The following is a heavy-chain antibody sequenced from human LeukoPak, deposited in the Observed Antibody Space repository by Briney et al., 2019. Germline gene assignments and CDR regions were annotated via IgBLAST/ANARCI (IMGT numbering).Heavy chain of an antibody. CDR2: MNPNSGNT. CDR3: ARVNYYDSSGSPNWFDP. CDR1: GYTFTSHD. J-gene: IGHJ5*02. D-gene: IGHD3-22*01. V-gene: IGHV1-8*01. Sequence: GASVKVSCKASGYTFTSHDINWVRQATGQGLEWMGWMNPNSGNTGHARKFQGRVTMTRDTSINTAYMELSSLRSEDTAVYYCARVNYYDSSGSPNWFDPWGQGTLVTVSS.